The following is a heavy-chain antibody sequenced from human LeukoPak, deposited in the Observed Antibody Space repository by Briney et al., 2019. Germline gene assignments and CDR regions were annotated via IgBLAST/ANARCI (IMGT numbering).Heavy chain of an antibody. CDR1: GFTFSSYS. D-gene: IGHD4-17*01. V-gene: IGHV3-23*01. Sequence: PGGSLRLSCAASGFTFSSYSMNWVRQAPGKGLEWVSAISGSGGSTYYADSVKGRFTISRDNSKNTLYLQMNSLRAEDTAVYYCAKGGVYGDYYFDYWGQGTLVTVSS. CDR2: ISGSGGST. CDR3: AKGGVYGDYYFDY. J-gene: IGHJ4*02.